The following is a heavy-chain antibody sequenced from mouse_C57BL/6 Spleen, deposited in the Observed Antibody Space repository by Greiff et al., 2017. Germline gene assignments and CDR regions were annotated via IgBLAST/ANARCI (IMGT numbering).Heavy chain of an antibody. J-gene: IGHJ1*03. CDR1: GFTFSSYA. CDR3: ARGDGNYRYFDV. Sequence: EVMLVESGGGLVKPGGSLKLSCAASGFTFSSYAMSWVRQTPEKRLEWVATISDGGSYTYYPDNVKGRFTISRDNAKNNLYLQMSHLKSEDTAMYYCARGDGNYRYFDVWGTGTTVTVSS. V-gene: IGHV5-4*03. CDR2: ISDGGSYT. D-gene: IGHD2-1*01.